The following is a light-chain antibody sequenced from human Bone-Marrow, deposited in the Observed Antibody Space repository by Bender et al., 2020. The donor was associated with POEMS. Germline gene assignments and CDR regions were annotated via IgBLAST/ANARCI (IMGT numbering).Light chain of an antibody. CDR2: GNT. J-gene: IGLJ2*01. V-gene: IGLV3-1*01. CDR1: ILSKEY. Sequence: SYELTQPPSVSVSPGQTARITCSGDILSKEYANWYQQKPGQSPVLVIYGNTKRPSGIPERVSGSKSGNTATLTISGTQAMDEADYYCQAWDSSTQEVFGGGTKLTVL. CDR3: QAWDSSTQEV.